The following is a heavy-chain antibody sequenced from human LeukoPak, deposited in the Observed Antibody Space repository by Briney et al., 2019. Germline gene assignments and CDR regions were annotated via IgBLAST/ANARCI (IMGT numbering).Heavy chain of an antibody. D-gene: IGHD6-13*01. CDR3: ARRSIAAYYFDY. J-gene: IGHJ4*02. Sequence: SETLSLTCTVSGGSISSGGYYWSWIRQHPGKGLEWIGYIYYSGSTYYNPSLKSRVTISVDTSKNQFSLKLSSVTAADTAVHYCARRSIAAYYFDYWGQGTLVTVSS. CDR1: GGSISSGGYY. V-gene: IGHV4-31*03. CDR2: IYYSGST.